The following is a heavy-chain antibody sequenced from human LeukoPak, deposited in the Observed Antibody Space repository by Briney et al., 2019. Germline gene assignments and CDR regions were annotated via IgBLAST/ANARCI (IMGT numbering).Heavy chain of an antibody. CDR3: ASPDQGYSFDY. CDR2: IVPIFGTA. Sequence: SVKVSCKASGGTFSSYAICWVRQAPGQGLEWMGGIVPIFGTANYAQQFQGRVTITTDESTSTAYMELSSLRSEDTAVYYCASPDQGYSFDYWGQGTLVTVSS. D-gene: IGHD2-2*02. V-gene: IGHV1-69*05. CDR1: GGTFSSYA. J-gene: IGHJ4*02.